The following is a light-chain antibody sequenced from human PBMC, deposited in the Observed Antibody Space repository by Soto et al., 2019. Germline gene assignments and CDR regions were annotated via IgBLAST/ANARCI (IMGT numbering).Light chain of an antibody. CDR1: SSDVGGYNY. V-gene: IGLV2-11*01. CDR3: NSYTSNNTYV. CDR2: DVS. Sequence: QSVLTQPRSVSGSPGQSVTISCTGTSSDVGGYNYVSWYQQHPGKAPKLMIYDVSKRPSGVPDRFSGSKSGNTASLTISGLQAEDEADYYCNSYTSNNTYVFGTGTKLTVL. J-gene: IGLJ1*01.